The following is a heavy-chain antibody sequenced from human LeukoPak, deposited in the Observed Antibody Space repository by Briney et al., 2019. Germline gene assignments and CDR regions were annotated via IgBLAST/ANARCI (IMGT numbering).Heavy chain of an antibody. CDR2: IYTSGST. D-gene: IGHD5-24*01. Sequence: SQTLSLTCTVSGGSISSGSYYWSWIRQPAGKGLEWIGRIYTSGSTNYNPSLKSRVTISVVTSKNQFSLKLSSVTAADTAVYYYAMRRVEMATIYAFDIWGQGTMVTVSS. CDR1: GGSISSGSYY. V-gene: IGHV4-61*02. CDR3: AMRRVEMATIYAFDI. J-gene: IGHJ3*02.